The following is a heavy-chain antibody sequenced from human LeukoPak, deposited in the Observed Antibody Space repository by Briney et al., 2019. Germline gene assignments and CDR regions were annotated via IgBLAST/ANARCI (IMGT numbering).Heavy chain of an antibody. Sequence: PAGSLRLSCAASGFTISNYWMSWVRQAPGKGLQWVANIKQDGGETYYGESVKGRFIISRDNAKTSLYLQMNSLRAEDTAVYYCQFGSGSYYNIPDNWFDPWGQGTLVTVSS. J-gene: IGHJ5*02. CDR1: GFTISNYW. CDR3: QFGSGSYYNIPDNWFDP. V-gene: IGHV3-7*01. D-gene: IGHD3-10*01. CDR2: IKQDGGET.